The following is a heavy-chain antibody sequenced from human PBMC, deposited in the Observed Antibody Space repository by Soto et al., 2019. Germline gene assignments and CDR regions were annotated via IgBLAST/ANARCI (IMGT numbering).Heavy chain of an antibody. J-gene: IGHJ4*02. V-gene: IGHV3-9*01. CDR2: ISWNSGSI. CDR3: AKGSGDGVIVATKYYFDY. D-gene: IGHD5-12*01. Sequence: GGSLRLSCAASGFTFDDYAMHWVRQAPGKGLEWVSGISWNSGSIGYADSVKGRFTISRDNAKNSLYLQMNSLRAEDTALYYCAKGSGDGVIVATKYYFDYWGQGTLVTVSS. CDR1: GFTFDDYA.